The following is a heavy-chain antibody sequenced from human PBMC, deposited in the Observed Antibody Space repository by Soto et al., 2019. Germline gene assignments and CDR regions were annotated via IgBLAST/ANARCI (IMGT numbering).Heavy chain of an antibody. Sequence: GGPLRLSCAASGFTFSSYAMSWVRQAPGKGLEWVSAISGSGGSTYYADSVKGRFTISRDNSKNTLYLQMNSLRAEDTAVYYCAKEAYYDILTGYSHFDYWGQGTLVTVSS. J-gene: IGHJ4*02. CDR2: ISGSGGST. CDR1: GFTFSSYA. V-gene: IGHV3-23*01. D-gene: IGHD3-9*01. CDR3: AKEAYYDILTGYSHFDY.